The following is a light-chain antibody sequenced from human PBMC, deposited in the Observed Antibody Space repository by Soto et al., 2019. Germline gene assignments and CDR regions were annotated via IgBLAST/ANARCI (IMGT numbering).Light chain of an antibody. CDR1: SSDVGSYNL. CDR3: CSYGGSSTYV. J-gene: IGLJ1*01. Sequence: QSALTQPASVSGSPGQSITISCTGASSDVGSYNLVSWYQQHPGKAPKLMIYEVSKRPSGVSYRFSGSKSGNTASLTISGLQAEDEADYYCCSYGGSSTYVFGTGTKLTVL. V-gene: IGLV2-23*02. CDR2: EVS.